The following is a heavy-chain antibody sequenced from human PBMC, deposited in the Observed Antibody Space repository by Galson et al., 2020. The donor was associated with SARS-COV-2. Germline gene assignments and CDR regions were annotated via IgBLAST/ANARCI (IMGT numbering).Heavy chain of an antibody. D-gene: IGHD1-26*01. V-gene: IGHV3-30*04. CDR3: ARAQSGSYWNAFDI. CDR1: GFTFSSYA. J-gene: IGHJ3*02. Sequence: GGSLRLSCAASGFTFSSYAMHWVRQAPGKGLEWVAVISYDGSNKYYADSVKGRFTISRDNFKNTLYLQMNSLRAEDTAVYYCARAQSGSYWNAFDIWGQGTMVTVSS. CDR2: ISYDGSNK.